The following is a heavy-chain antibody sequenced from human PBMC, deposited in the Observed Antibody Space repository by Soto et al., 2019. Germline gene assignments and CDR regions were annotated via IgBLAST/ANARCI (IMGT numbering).Heavy chain of an antibody. CDR3: ARVHCSGGTCLDGLDV. CDR1: GYSVSSNGAG. D-gene: IGHD2-15*01. CDR2: TYYRSKFFL. Sequence: XTLSLTCVISGYSVSSNGAGWNWFRQSPSRGLEWLGRTYYRSKFFLDYAASVQSRMTISPDTSSNQFSLQLNSVTPEDTAVYYCARVHCSGGTCLDGLDVWGQGTTVTVSS. V-gene: IGHV6-1*01. J-gene: IGHJ6*02.